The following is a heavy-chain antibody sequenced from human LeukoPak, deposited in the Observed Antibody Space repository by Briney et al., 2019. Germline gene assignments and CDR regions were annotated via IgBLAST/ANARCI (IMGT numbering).Heavy chain of an antibody. J-gene: IGHJ3*02. V-gene: IGHV3-30*04. CDR2: ISYDGSNK. CDR1: GFTFSSYA. Sequence: PGRSLRLSCAASGFTFSSYAMHWVRQAPGKGLEWVAVISYDGSNKYYADSVKGRFTISRDSSKNTLYLQMNSLRAEDTAVYYCARDPRDDAFDIWGQGTMVIVSS. CDR3: ARDPRDDAFDI.